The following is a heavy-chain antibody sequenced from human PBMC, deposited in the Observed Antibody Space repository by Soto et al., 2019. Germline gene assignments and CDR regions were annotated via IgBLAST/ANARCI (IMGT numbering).Heavy chain of an antibody. CDR3: ARLGGYCSSTSCYRDYYYYYGMDV. CDR2: IVPIFGTA. V-gene: IGHV1-69*06. J-gene: IGHJ6*02. CDR1: GGTFSSYA. Sequence: GASVKVSCKASGGTFSSYAISWVRQAPGQGLEWMGGIVPIFGTANYAQKFQGRVTITADKSTSTAYMEPSSLRSEDTAVYYCARLGGYCSSTSCYRDYYYYYGMDVWGQGATVTVSS. D-gene: IGHD2-2*02.